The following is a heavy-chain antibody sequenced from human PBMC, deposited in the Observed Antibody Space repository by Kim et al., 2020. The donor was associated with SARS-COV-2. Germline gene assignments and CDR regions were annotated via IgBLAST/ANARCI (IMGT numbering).Heavy chain of an antibody. Sequence: VKGRFTISRDNAKNLLYLQMNSLRAEDTAVYYCARVRGWELLKSYYGMDVWGQGTTVTVSS. CDR3: ARVRGWELLKSYYGMDV. J-gene: IGHJ6*02. V-gene: IGHV3-11*04. D-gene: IGHD1-26*01.